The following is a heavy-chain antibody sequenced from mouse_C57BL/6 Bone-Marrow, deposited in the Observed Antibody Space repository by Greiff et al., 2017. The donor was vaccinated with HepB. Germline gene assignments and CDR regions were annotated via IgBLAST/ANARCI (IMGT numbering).Heavy chain of an antibody. D-gene: IGHD1-1*01. CDR2: IYPRDGST. Sequence: QVHLKQSGPELVKPGASVKLSCKASGYTFTSYDINWVKQRPGQGLEWIGWIYPRDGSTKYNEKFKGKATLTVDTSSSTAYMELHSLTSEDSAVYFCARRPLYYYGSSYPFDYWGQGTTLTVSS. CDR1: GYTFTSYD. V-gene: IGHV1-85*01. J-gene: IGHJ2*01. CDR3: ARRPLYYYGSSYPFDY.